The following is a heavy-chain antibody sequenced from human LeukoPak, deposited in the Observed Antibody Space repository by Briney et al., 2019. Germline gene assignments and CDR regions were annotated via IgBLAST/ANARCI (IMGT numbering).Heavy chain of an antibody. V-gene: IGHV3-9*01. CDR2: ISWNSGTI. J-gene: IGHJ4*02. CDR3: AKRSAAGTVGYFDY. Sequence: GGSLRLSCAASGFTFDDYAMHWVRQAPGKGLEWVSGISWNSGTIYYADSVKGRFTISRDDATNSLYLQMHSLRAEDTAFYYCAKRSAAGTVGYFDYWGQGTLVTVSS. D-gene: IGHD6-13*01. CDR1: GFTFDDYA.